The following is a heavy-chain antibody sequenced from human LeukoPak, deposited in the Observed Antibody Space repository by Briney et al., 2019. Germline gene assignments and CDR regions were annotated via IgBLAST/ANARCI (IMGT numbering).Heavy chain of an antibody. D-gene: IGHD3-10*01. J-gene: IGHJ3*02. CDR1: GFTFSSYG. Sequence: GGSLRLSCAASGFTFSSYGIHWVRQAPGKGLEWVAFIRYDGSNKHYADSVKGRFTISRDNSKNTLYLQMNSLRAEDTAVYYCAKYGSGSYAFDIWGQGTMVTVSS. CDR2: IRYDGSNK. V-gene: IGHV3-30*02. CDR3: AKYGSGSYAFDI.